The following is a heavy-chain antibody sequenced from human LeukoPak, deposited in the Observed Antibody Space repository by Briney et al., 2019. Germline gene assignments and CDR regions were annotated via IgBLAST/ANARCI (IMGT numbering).Heavy chain of an antibody. Sequence: GGSLRLSCAASGFTFSSYWMSWVRQAPGKGLEWVANIKQGGSEKYYVDSVKGRFTISRDNAKNPLYLQMNSLRAEDTAVYYCARDSPYYSGSYSVDYWGQGTLVTVSS. CDR1: GFTFSSYW. V-gene: IGHV3-7*01. D-gene: IGHD1-26*01. CDR3: ARDSPYYSGSYSVDY. J-gene: IGHJ4*02. CDR2: IKQGGSEK.